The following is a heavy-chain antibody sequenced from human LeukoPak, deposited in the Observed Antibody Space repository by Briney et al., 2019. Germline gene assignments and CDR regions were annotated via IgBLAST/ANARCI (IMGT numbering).Heavy chain of an antibody. CDR2: ISSSSSYI. Sequence: PGGSLRLSCAASGFTFNRDWTAWVRQAPGKGLEWVSSISSSSSYIYYADSVKGRFTISRDNAKNSLYLQMNSLRAEDTAVYYCASSKQQLVMGGYYWGQGTLVTVSS. V-gene: IGHV3-21*01. CDR1: GFTFNRDW. J-gene: IGHJ4*02. CDR3: ASSKQQLVMGGYY. D-gene: IGHD6-13*01.